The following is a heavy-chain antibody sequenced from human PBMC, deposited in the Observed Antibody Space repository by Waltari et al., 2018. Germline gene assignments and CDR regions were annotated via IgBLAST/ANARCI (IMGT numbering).Heavy chain of an antibody. CDR1: GFTFSRSW. J-gene: IGHJ4*02. Sequence: EVQLVESGGGLVQPGGSLRLSCAASGFTFSRSWMSWVRQAQGKGLEWVANIKQDGSEKYYGDSVKGRFTISRDNAKNSLYLQMNSLRAEDTAVYYCARETTIFGVVPNEHDYWGQGTLVTVSS. V-gene: IGHV3-7*01. CDR3: ARETTIFGVVPNEHDY. D-gene: IGHD3-3*01. CDR2: IKQDGSEK.